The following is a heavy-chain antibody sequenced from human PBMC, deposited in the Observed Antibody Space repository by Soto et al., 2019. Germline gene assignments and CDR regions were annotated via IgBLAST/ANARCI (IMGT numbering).Heavy chain of an antibody. CDR1: GGSISRYY. CDR3: ARDGLSSGWYRSLGYWFDP. V-gene: IGHV4-59*01. D-gene: IGHD6-19*01. J-gene: IGHJ5*02. Sequence: SETLSLTCTVSGGSISRYYWSWIRQPPGKGLEWVGYIYYSGSTNYNPSLKSRVTISVDTSKNQFSLKLSSVTAADTAVYYCARDGLSSGWYRSLGYWFDPWGQGTLVTVSS. CDR2: IYYSGST.